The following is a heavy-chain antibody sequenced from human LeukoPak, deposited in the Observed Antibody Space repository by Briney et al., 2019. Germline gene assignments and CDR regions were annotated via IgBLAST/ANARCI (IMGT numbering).Heavy chain of an antibody. CDR3: ARVALGYSSSFDY. D-gene: IGHD6-13*01. J-gene: IGHJ4*02. CDR1: GGSISSYY. CDR2: IFYSGST. Sequence: PSETLSLTCTVSGGSISSYYWSWIRQPPGKGLEWIGYIFYSGSTNYNPSLKSRVTISVDTSKNQFSLKLSSVTAADTAVYYCARVALGYSSSFDYWGQGTLVTVSS. V-gene: IGHV4-59*01.